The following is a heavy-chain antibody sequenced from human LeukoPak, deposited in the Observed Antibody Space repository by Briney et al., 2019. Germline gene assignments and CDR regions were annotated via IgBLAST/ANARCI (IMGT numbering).Heavy chain of an antibody. J-gene: IGHJ3*02. V-gene: IGHV3-13*01. D-gene: IGHD6-19*01. CDR3: VREGRGRSGTNAYDI. CDR2: IGTSGDT. Sequence: GGSLRLSCASSGFSFSGYEMHWVRQAPRRGLEWVSAIGTSGDTFYAGSVKGRFTISRENAKNSLYLQMNSLSAGDTAVYYCVREGRGRSGTNAYDIWGQGTMVSVST. CDR1: GFSFSGYE.